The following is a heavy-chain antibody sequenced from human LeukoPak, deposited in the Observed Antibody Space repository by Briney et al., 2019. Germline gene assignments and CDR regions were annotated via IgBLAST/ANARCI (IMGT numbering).Heavy chain of an antibody. CDR3: AKARLSTGWAYNDF. CDR2: VVGGGGTT. D-gene: IGHD6-19*01. V-gene: IGHV3-23*01. CDR1: GFTFSGYA. Sequence: GGSLRLSCAASGFTFSGYAMSWVRQAPGKGLEGVSAVVGGGGTTFYADSVKGRFTISRDNSKNTVYLQMNSLRGEDTAVYYCAKARLSTGWAYNDFWGQGTQVTVSS. J-gene: IGHJ4*02.